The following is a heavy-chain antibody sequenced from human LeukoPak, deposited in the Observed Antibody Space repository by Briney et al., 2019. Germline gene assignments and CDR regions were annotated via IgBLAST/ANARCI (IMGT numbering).Heavy chain of an antibody. CDR3: ARFVAAGIDTFDI. J-gene: IGHJ3*02. Sequence: SETLSLTCTVSGGSISSYYWSWIQQPPGKGLEWIGYIYYSGSTNYNPSLKSRVTISVDTSKNQFSLQLNSVTPEDTAVYYCARFVAAGIDTFDIWGQGTMVTVSS. D-gene: IGHD6-25*01. CDR2: IYYSGST. CDR1: GGSISSYY. V-gene: IGHV4-59*08.